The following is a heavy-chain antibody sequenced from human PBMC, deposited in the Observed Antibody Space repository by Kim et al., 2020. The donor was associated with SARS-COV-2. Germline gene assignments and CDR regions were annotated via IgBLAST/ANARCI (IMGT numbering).Heavy chain of an antibody. CDR2: INPNSGGT. Sequence: ASVKVSCKASGYTFTGYYMHWVRQAPGQGLEWMGWINPNSGGTNYAQKFQGRVTMTRDTSISTAYMELSRLRSDDTAVYYCARDQYYYDSSGPGYWGQGTLVTVSS. V-gene: IGHV1-2*02. CDR3: ARDQYYYDSSGPGY. J-gene: IGHJ4*02. CDR1: GYTFTGYY. D-gene: IGHD3-22*01.